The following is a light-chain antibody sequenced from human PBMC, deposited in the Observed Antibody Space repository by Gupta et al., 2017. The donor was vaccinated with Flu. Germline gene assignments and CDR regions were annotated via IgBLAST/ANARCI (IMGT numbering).Light chain of an antibody. CDR3: QQDNNWLVT. J-gene: IGKJ2*01. Sequence: PATLSGSPGERATLTCRASQSVSSNLAWYQQKPGQAPRLLIYGASTRATGIPARFSGSGSGTEFTLTISSLQSEDFAVYYCQQDNNWLVTFGQGTKLEIK. V-gene: IGKV3-15*01. CDR1: QSVSSN. CDR2: GAS.